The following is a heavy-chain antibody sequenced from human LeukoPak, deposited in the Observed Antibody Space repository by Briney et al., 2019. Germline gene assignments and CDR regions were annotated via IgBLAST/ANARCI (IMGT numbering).Heavy chain of an antibody. V-gene: IGHV3-15*01. CDR2: ILTTGESATTDYGTT. CDR1: GFTFNKVW. D-gene: IGHD2-21*02. Sequence: GSLRLSCAASGFTFNKVWMNWVRQAPGKGLEWVGRILTTGESATTDYGTTDYAAPVKSRFTISRDDSKNTLYLQMNSLKTEDTAVYYCTTRVVTTNDFWGQGILVTVSS. J-gene: IGHJ4*02. CDR3: TTRVVTTNDF.